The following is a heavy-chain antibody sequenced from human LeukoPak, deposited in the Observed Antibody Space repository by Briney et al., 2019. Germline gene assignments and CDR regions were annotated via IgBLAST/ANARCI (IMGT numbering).Heavy chain of an antibody. J-gene: IGHJ4*02. CDR2: ISGSGGST. V-gene: IGHV3-23*01. CDR3: AKDLRERLLTRYSYSFDY. Sequence: PGGSLRLSCAASGFTFSSYAMSWVRQAPGNGLEWVSAISGSGGSTYYADSVKGRFTISRDNSKNTLYLQMNSLRAEDTAVYYCAKDLRERLLTRYSYSFDYWGQGTLVTVSS. CDR1: GFTFSSYA. D-gene: IGHD2-21*01.